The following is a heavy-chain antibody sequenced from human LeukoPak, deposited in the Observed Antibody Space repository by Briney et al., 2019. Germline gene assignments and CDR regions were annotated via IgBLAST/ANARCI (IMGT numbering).Heavy chain of an antibody. CDR2: ISGSGGST. CDR3: AGGNRRMVDAFDI. D-gene: IGHD4-23*01. V-gene: IGHV3-23*01. J-gene: IGHJ3*02. CDR1: GFTFSGYA. Sequence: GGSLRLSCAASGFTFSGYAMSWVRQAPGKGLEWVSAISGSGGSTYYADSVKGRFTISRDNSKNTLYLQMNSLRAEDTAVYYCAGGNRRMVDAFDIWGQGTMVTVSS.